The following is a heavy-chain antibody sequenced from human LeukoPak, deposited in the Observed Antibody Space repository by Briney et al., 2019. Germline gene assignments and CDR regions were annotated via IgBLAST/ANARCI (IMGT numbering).Heavy chain of an antibody. Sequence: PGGSLRLSCAASGFNFNTYWMSWVRQAPGKGLEWVANIKQDGSEKFYVDSMKGRFTISRDNSKNSLYLQMNSLRAEDTAMYYCVKAYRTGRWLPLDYWGQGTLVTVSS. J-gene: IGHJ4*02. D-gene: IGHD5-24*01. CDR1: GFNFNTYW. CDR3: VKAYRTGRWLPLDY. CDR2: IKQDGSEK. V-gene: IGHV3-7*01.